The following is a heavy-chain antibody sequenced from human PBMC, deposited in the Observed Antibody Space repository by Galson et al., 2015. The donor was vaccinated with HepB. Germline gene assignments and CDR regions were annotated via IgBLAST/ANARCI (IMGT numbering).Heavy chain of an antibody. CDR3: ATVLIAMGLDAFDI. J-gene: IGHJ3*02. Sequence: SVKVSCKVSGYTLTELSMHWVRQAPGKGLEWMGGFDPEDGETIYAQKFQGRVTMTEDTSTDTAYMELSSLRSEDTAVYYCATVLIAMGLDAFDIWGQGTMVTVSS. V-gene: IGHV1-24*01. CDR1: GYTLTELS. CDR2: FDPEDGET.